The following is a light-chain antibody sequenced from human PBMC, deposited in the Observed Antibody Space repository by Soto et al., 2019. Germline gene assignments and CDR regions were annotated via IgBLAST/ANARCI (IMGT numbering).Light chain of an antibody. CDR1: QSVGTW. J-gene: IGKJ1*01. Sequence: DIQMTQSPSTLSASVGGRVTITCRASQSVGTWVAWYQQKPGKAPKLLIYGASNLESGVPSRFSGSGYGTELTLTITTLQPDDFATYFCQQYNRNTWSFGPGTKVDI. CDR2: GAS. CDR3: QQYNRNTWS. V-gene: IGKV1-5*01.